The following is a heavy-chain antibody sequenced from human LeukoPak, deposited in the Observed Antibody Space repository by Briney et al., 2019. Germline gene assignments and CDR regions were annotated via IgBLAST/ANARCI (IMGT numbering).Heavy chain of an antibody. V-gene: IGHV3-21*01. CDR2: ISGNSLCI. J-gene: IGHJ1*01. D-gene: IGHD2-21*02. CDR1: GFTFSIYT. Sequence: KSGGSLRLSCAASGFTFSIYTMNWVRQAPGKGLEWVSSISGNSLCIYQAESLKGRFIISRDNAKNSLYLQMNSLRAEDTAVYYCVRDDCSGDCLGFQHWGRGTLVTVSS. CDR3: VRDDCSGDCLGFQH.